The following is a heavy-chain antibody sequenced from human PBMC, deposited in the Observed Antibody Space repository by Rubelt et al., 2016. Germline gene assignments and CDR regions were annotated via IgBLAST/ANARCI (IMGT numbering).Heavy chain of an antibody. V-gene: IGHV3-30*04. CDR3: TLQEEASFAFDI. Sequence: VQLVESGGGLVQPGGSLRLSCAASGFTFSSYAMHWVRQAPGKGLEWVAVISYDGSNKDYADSVKGRFTISRDNAKNTLYLQMNSLKTEDTAAYYCTLQEEASFAFDIWGQGTMVTVSS. J-gene: IGHJ3*02. CDR2: ISYDGSNK. CDR1: GFTFSSYA.